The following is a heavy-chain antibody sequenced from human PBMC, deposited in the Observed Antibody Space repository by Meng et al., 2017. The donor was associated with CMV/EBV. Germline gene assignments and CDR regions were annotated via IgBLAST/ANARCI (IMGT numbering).Heavy chain of an antibody. Sequence: GDYFWSWIRQPPGKGLEWIGYIYYSGATYYNPSIKSRVTISVDTSKNQFSLKLSSVTAADTAVYYCARVVRDDFWSGYYRGGWFDPWGQGTLVTVSS. CDR3: ARVVRDDFWSGYYRGGWFDP. CDR1: GDYF. CDR2: IYYSGAT. J-gene: IGHJ5*02. V-gene: IGHV4-30-4*08. D-gene: IGHD3-3*01.